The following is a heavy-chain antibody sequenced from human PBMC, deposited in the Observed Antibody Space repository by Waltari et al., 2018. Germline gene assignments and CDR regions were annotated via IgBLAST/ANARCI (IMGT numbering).Heavy chain of an antibody. Sequence: EVQLLESGGALVQPGGSLTLSCAASGFTFRSYAMTWVRQAPGKGLEWVSSIDGTATSTTYADSVKGRFTIHRDNSKSTWSLQMNSLRADDTAVYFCAKAGSLTSLGAYGSWGQGTLVTVSS. D-gene: IGHD1-26*01. CDR1: GFTFRSYA. V-gene: IGHV3-23*01. CDR2: IDGTATST. J-gene: IGHJ5*02. CDR3: AKAGSLTSLGAYGS.